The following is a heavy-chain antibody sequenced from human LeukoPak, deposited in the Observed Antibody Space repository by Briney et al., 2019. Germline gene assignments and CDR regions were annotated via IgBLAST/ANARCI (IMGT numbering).Heavy chain of an antibody. D-gene: IGHD2-2*01. Sequence: VASVKVSCKASGYTFTSYGISWVRQAPGQGLEWMGWISAYNGNTNYAQKLQGRVTMTTDTSTSTAYMEPRSLRSDDTAVYYCARDRGVVRYYYGMDVWGQGTTVTVSS. J-gene: IGHJ6*02. CDR3: ARDRGVVRYYYGMDV. V-gene: IGHV1-18*01. CDR2: ISAYNGNT. CDR1: GYTFTSYG.